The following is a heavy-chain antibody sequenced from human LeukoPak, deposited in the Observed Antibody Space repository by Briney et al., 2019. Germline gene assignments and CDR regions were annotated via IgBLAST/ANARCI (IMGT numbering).Heavy chain of an antibody. V-gene: IGHV3-23*01. CDR2: ISGSGGST. CDR3: AKGHYYDPDNWFDP. CDR1: GCTFSSYA. J-gene: IGHJ5*02. Sequence: PGGSLRLSCAAAGCTFSSYAMSWVRQAPGKGLEWDSAISGSGGSTNYADSVKGRFTISRDNSKNTLYLQMNSLGAEDTAVYYCAKGHYYDPDNWFDPWGQGTLVTVSS. D-gene: IGHD3-22*01.